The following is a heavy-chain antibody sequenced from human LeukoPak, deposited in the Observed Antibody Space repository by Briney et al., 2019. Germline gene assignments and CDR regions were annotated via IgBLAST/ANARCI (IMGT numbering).Heavy chain of an antibody. Sequence: PSETLSLTCTVSGGSISSGGYYWSWIRQHPGKGLEWIGYIYYSGSTYYNPSLKSRVTISVDTSKNQFSLKLSSVTAADTAVYYCARDGAPTTVTSAGAFDIWGQGTMVTVSS. CDR3: ARDGAPTTVTSAGAFDI. D-gene: IGHD4-17*01. V-gene: IGHV4-31*03. CDR2: IYYSGST. CDR1: GGSISSGGYY. J-gene: IGHJ3*02.